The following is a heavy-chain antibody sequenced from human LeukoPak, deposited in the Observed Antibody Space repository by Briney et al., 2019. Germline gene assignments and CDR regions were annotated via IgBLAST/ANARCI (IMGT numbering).Heavy chain of an antibody. V-gene: IGHV3-21*04. D-gene: IGHD6-13*01. J-gene: IGHJ4*02. CDR3: ARAGYRSSSWTVWLHAYFHY. CDR1: GFTFSSYS. Sequence: GGSLRLSCAASGFTFSSYSMNWVRQAPGKGLEWVACISSSGSNIYYADSVKGRFTISRDNAKNSLYLQMISLRAEDTGVCYCARAGYRSSSWTVWLHAYFHYWGQGTLVTVSS. CDR2: ISSSGSNI.